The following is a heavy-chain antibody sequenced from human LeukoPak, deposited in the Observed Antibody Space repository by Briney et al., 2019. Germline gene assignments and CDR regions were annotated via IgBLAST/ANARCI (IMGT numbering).Heavy chain of an antibody. CDR3: ARDRDYYDSSGYYYFDY. D-gene: IGHD3-22*01. V-gene: IGHV4-4*07. J-gene: IGHJ4*02. Sequence: SETLSLTCTVSGGSISSYYWSWIRQPAGKGLEWIGRIYTSGSTNYNPSLKSRVTMSVDTSKNQFSLKLSSVTAADTAVYYCARDRDYYDSSGYYYFDYWGQGTLVTVSS. CDR1: GGSISSYY. CDR2: IYTSGST.